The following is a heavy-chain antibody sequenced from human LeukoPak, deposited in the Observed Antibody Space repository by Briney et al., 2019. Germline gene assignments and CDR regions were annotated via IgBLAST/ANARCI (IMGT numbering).Heavy chain of an antibody. V-gene: IGHV1-8*02. J-gene: IGHJ5*02. CDR2: MNPNSGNT. D-gene: IGHD6-19*01. Sequence: ASVNVSCKASGYTFTSYDINWVRQATGQGLEWMGWMNPNSGNTGYAQKFQGRVTMTRDTSTSTVYMELSSLRSEDTAVYYCARIAVAGTPYNWFDPWGQGTLVTVSS. CDR3: ARIAVAGTPYNWFDP. CDR1: GYTFTSYD.